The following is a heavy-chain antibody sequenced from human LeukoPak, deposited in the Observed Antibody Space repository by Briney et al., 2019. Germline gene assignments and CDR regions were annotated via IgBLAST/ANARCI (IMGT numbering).Heavy chain of an antibody. V-gene: IGHV3-23*01. CDR3: AKAGSGWSFDY. CDR2: ISGSGGST. Sequence: GGSLRLSCAGSGFTFSTYAMSWVRQAPGKGLEWVSAISGSGGSTYYADSVKGRFTISRDNSKNTLYLQMNSLRAEDTAVYYCAKAGSGWSFDYWGQGTLVTVSS. D-gene: IGHD6-19*01. CDR1: GFTFSTYA. J-gene: IGHJ4*02.